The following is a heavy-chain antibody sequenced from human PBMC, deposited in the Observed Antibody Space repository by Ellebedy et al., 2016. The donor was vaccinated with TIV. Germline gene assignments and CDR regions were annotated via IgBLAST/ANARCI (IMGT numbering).Heavy chain of an antibody. CDR1: GYTFSSHG. Sequence: GGSLRLSXAASGYTFSSHGMHWVRQAPGKGLEWVAVIRYDGSEKYYADSVKGRFTISKDNPKNTLYLEMNSLRAEDTAVYYCARVIGVSPERFDYWGQGTLFTFSS. D-gene: IGHD7-27*01. V-gene: IGHV3-33*01. J-gene: IGHJ4*02. CDR2: IRYDGSEK. CDR3: ARVIGVSPERFDY.